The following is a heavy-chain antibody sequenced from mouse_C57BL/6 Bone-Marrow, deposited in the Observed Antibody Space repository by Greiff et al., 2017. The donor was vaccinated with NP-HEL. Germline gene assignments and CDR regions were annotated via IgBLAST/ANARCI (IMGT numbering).Heavy chain of an antibody. J-gene: IGHJ1*03. Sequence: EVKLMESGGGLVKPGGSLKLSCAASGFTFSSYAMSWVRQTPEKRLEWVATISDGGSYTYYPDNVKGRFPISRDNAKNNLYLQMSHLKSEDTAMYYCARPITTVVDWYFDVWGTGTTVTVSS. CDR3: ARPITTVVDWYFDV. D-gene: IGHD1-1*01. CDR1: GFTFSSYA. V-gene: IGHV5-4*03. CDR2: ISDGGSYT.